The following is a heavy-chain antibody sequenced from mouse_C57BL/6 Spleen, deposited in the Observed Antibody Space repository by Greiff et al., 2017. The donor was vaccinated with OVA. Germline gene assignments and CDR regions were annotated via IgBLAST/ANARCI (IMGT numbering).Heavy chain of an antibody. Sequence: VQVVESGPELVKPGASVKISCKASGYAFSSSWMNWVKQRPGKGLEWIGRIYPGDGDTTYNGKFKGKATLTADNSSSTAYMQLSRLASEDSAVYFCARGGSSMAYWGQGTSVTVSS. CDR3: ARGGSSMAY. CDR1: GYAFSSSW. V-gene: IGHV1-82*01. CDR2: IYPGDGDT. J-gene: IGHJ4*01.